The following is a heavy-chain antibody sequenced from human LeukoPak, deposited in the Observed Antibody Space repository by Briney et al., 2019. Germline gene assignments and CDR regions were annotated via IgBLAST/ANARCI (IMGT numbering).Heavy chain of an antibody. V-gene: IGHV3-48*01. CDR2: ISSSSSTI. J-gene: IGHJ4*02. CDR3: ARDSVHCSSTSCYEIPVDY. D-gene: IGHD2-2*01. CDR1: GFTFSSYS. Sequence: SGGSLRLSCAASGFTFSSYSMNWVRQAPGKGLEWVSYISSSSSTIYYADSVKGRFTISRDNAKNSLYLQMNSLRAEDTAVYYCARDSVHCSSTSCYEIPVDYWGQGTLVTVSS.